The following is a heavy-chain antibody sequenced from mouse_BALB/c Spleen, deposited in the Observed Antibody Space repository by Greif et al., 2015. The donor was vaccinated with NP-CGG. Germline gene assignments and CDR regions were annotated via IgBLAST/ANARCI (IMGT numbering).Heavy chain of an antibody. V-gene: IGHV1-80*01. CDR2: IYPGDGDT. CDR1: GYAFSSYW. D-gene: IGHD1-1*02. Sequence: VQLQQSGAELVRPGSSVKISCKASGYAFSSYWMNWVKQRPGQGLEWIGQIYPGDGDTNYNGKFKGKATLTADKSSSTAYMQLGSLTSEDSAVYFCARSQELWDYAMDYWGQGTSVTVSS. CDR3: ARSQELWDYAMDY. J-gene: IGHJ4*01.